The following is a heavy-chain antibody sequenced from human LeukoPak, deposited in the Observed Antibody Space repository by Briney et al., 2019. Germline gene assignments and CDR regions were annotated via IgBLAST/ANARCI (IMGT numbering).Heavy chain of an antibody. D-gene: IGHD4-17*01. V-gene: IGHV3-23*01. CDR3: AKKAEAYGDSVTQH. CDR2: ISDSGGST. CDR1: GFTFNSYA. J-gene: IGHJ1*01. Sequence: GGSLRLSCAASGFTFNSYAMSWVRQAPGKGLEWVSAISDSGGSTYYADSVKGRFTISRDNSKNTLYLQMNSLRAEDTAIYYCAKKAEAYGDSVTQHWGQGTLVTVSS.